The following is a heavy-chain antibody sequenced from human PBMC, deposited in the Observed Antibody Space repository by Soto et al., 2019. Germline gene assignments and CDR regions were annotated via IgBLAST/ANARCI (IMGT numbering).Heavy chain of an antibody. Sequence: GGSLRLSCAASGFTFSIYAMQWVRHAPGKGLEWVAVISYDGSNKYYADSVKGRFTISRDNSKNTLYLQMNSLRAEDTAVYYCARENSGYDGYYYGMDVWGQGTTVTVSS. CDR1: GFTFSIYA. J-gene: IGHJ6*02. CDR2: ISYDGSNK. CDR3: ARENSGYDGYYYGMDV. V-gene: IGHV3-30-3*01. D-gene: IGHD5-12*01.